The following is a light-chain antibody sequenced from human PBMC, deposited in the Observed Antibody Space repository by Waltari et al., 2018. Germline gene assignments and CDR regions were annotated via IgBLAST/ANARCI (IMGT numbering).Light chain of an antibody. Sequence: EIVLTQSPGTLSLSPGERATLSCRASQSVSSGYLAWYQQEPGQAPRPLIYGASNRAAGSPDRFSGGGSGTDFTLTISRLEPEDFAVYYCQHYRSSPPPFGQGTNVEIK. J-gene: IGKJ1*01. CDR2: GAS. CDR1: QSVSSGY. V-gene: IGKV3-20*01. CDR3: QHYRSSPPP.